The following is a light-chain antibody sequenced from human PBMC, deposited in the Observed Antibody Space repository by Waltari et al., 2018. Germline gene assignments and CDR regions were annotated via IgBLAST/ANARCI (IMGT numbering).Light chain of an antibody. CDR2: GAS. CDR1: QNVASN. CDR3: QHYNNLPLT. V-gene: IGKV3-15*01. Sequence: EIVMTQSPATLSVSPGEGATLSCRDSQNVASNLAWYQQKSGQAPRLLIYGASTRATGIPARFSGSGSGTEFALTISSLQSEDSAVYYCQHYNNLPLTFGGGTKVEI. J-gene: IGKJ4*01.